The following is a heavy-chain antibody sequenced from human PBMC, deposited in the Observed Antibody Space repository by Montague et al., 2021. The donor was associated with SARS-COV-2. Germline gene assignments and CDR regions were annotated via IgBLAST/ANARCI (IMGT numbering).Heavy chain of an antibody. V-gene: IGHV4-59*01. Sequence: SETLSLTCTVSGGSISPYYWSWIRQPPGRGLEWIGNIYYTGSTNYNSSLKSRLTISVDTSENQFSLKLTSVTAADTAVYYCARVGWELRVGDSYFDYWGQGTLVTVSS. J-gene: IGHJ4*02. CDR1: GGSISPYY. CDR3: ARVGWELRVGDSYFDY. D-gene: IGHD1-26*01. CDR2: IYYTGST.